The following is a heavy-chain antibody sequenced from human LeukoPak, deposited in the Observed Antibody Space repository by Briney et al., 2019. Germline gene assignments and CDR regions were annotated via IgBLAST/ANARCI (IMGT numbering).Heavy chain of an antibody. CDR3: ASSIAAASDLDY. J-gene: IGHJ4*02. CDR2: IYYSGST. V-gene: IGHV4-59*01. D-gene: IGHD6-13*01. Sequence: SETLSLICTVSGGSISSYYWSWIRQPPGKGLEWIGYIYYSGSTNYNPSLKSRVTISVDTSKNQFSLKLSSVTAADTAVYYCASSIAAASDLDYWGQGTLVTVSS. CDR1: GGSISSYY.